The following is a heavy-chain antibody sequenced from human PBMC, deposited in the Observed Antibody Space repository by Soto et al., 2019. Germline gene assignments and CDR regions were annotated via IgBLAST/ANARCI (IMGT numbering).Heavy chain of an antibody. V-gene: IGHV4-4*02. CDR2: IYHSGST. CDR1: GGSISSSNW. Sequence: KPSETLSLTCAVSGGSISSSNWWSWVRQPPGKGLEWIGEIYHSGSTNYNPSLKSRVTISVDKSKNQFSLKLSSVTAADTAVYYCARDSRYFDWLGAFDIWGQGTMGTVSS. CDR3: ARDSRYFDWLGAFDI. J-gene: IGHJ3*02. D-gene: IGHD3-9*01.